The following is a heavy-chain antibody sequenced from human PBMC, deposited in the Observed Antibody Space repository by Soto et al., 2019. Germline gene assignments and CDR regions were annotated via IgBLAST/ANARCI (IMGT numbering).Heavy chain of an antibody. V-gene: IGHV4-39*01. D-gene: IGHD3-22*01. CDR2: IYYTGTT. CDR1: GGSVTNINYF. J-gene: IGHJ3*01. CDR3: ARHEYVSSSYDLLDV. Sequence: SETLSLTCSVSGGSVTNINYFWAWIRQSPGKGLEWIANIYYTGTTFYNPSLRSRVSMTIDASKNRFSLNLSSVTASDTALYYCARHEYVSSSYDLLDVWGRGTMVT.